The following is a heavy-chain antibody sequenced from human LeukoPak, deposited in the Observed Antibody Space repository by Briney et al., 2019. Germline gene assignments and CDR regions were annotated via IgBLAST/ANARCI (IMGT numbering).Heavy chain of an antibody. V-gene: IGHV4-59*12. CDR3: ASGPGYCSSTSCPTDY. D-gene: IGHD2-2*01. CDR2: IYYSGST. J-gene: IGHJ4*02. Sequence: SETLSLTCTVSGGSISSYYWSWIRQPPGKGLEWIGYIYYSGSTNYNPSLKSRVTISVDTSKNQFSLKLSSVTAADTAVYYCASGPGYCSSTSCPTDYWGQGTLVTVSS. CDR1: GGSISSYY.